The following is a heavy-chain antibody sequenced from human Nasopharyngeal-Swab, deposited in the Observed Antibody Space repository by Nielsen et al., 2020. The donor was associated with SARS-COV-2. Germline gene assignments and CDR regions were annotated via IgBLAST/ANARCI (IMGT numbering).Heavy chain of an antibody. D-gene: IGHD3-9*01. J-gene: IGHJ4*02. CDR3: TRHFDIVTGYEFFFDY. V-gene: IGHV1-18*04. CDR1: GYNFISYG. CDR2: ISTYSGNT. Sequence: ASVKVSCKASGYNFISYGVTWVRQAPGQGLECMGWISTYSGNTDYAQKFQGRVTMTTDKSTRTVYMELRSLRSDDTAVYYCTRHFDIVTGYEFFFDYWGQGTLVTVSS.